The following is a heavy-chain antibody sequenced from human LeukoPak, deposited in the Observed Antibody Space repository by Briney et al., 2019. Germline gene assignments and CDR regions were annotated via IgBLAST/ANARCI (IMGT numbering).Heavy chain of an antibody. CDR1: GFTFDDYA. CDR3: ARDVNQRLVRGYYYYMDV. Sequence: GGSLRLSCAASGFTFDDYAMHWVRQAPGKGLEWVSGISWNSGSIAYADSVKGRFTISRDNAKNSLYLQMNSLRAEDTAVYYCARDVNQRLVRGYYYYMDVWGKGTTVTVSS. J-gene: IGHJ6*03. D-gene: IGHD6-13*01. V-gene: IGHV3-9*01. CDR2: ISWNSGSI.